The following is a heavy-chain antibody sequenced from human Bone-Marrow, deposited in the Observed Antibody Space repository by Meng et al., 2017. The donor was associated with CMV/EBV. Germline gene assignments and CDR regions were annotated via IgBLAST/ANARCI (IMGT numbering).Heavy chain of an antibody. J-gene: IGHJ6*02. CDR1: GFTFSSYS. D-gene: IGHD3-10*01. CDR3: ARDRTYGSGTGGYGMDV. CDR2: ISGSGGSI. Sequence: GESLKISCAASGFTFSSYSMNWVRQAPGKGLEWVSAISGSGGSIYYADSVKGRFTISRDNSKNTLYLQMNSLRAEDTAVYYCARDRTYGSGTGGYGMDVWGQGTTVTVSS. V-gene: IGHV3-23*01.